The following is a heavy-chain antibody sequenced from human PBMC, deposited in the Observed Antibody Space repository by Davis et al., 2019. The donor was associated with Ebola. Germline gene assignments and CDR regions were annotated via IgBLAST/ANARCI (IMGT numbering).Heavy chain of an antibody. V-gene: IGHV3-23*01. CDR1: GFTFSSYA. CDR2: ISGSGDST. D-gene: IGHD3-16*01. CDR3: ASPLGYYYYMDV. Sequence: PGGSLRLSCAASGFTFSSYAMSWVRQAPGKGLEWVSAISGSGDSTYYADSVKGRFTISRDNSKNTLYLQMNSLRAEDTAVYYCASPLGYYYYMDVWGKGTTVTVSS. J-gene: IGHJ6*03.